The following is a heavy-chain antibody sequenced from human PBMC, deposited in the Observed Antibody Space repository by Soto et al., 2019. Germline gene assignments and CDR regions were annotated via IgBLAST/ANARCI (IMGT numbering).Heavy chain of an antibody. CDR1: GFTFSSYA. J-gene: IGHJ4*02. CDR3: AKDLPITMVRGVMGYFDY. V-gene: IGHV3-23*01. CDR2: ISGSGGST. Sequence: XGSLILSCAAAGFTFSSYAMSWVRQAPGRGLEWVSAISGSGGSTYYADSVKGRFTISRDNSKNTLYLQMNSLRAEDTAVYYCAKDLPITMVRGVMGYFDYWGQGTLVTVSS. D-gene: IGHD3-10*01.